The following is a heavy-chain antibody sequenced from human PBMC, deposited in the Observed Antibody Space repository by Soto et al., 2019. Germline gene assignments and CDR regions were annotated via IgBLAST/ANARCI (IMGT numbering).Heavy chain of an antibody. Sequence: PGGSLRLSCAASGFTFSKSAMIWVRQAPGKGLDWVALISYDGNNKYYADSVRGRFTISRDNSKNTLYLQMNTLRPEDTALYFCARPVEPFYYYGMDVWGPGTTVTVSS. J-gene: IGHJ6*02. CDR2: ISYDGNNK. CDR1: GFTFSKSA. CDR3: ARPVEPFYYYGMDV. V-gene: IGHV3-30-3*01.